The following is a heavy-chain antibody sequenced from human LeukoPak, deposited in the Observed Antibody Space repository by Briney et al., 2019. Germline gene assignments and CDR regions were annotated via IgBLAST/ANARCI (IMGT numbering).Heavy chain of an antibody. J-gene: IGHJ4*02. V-gene: IGHV4-59*01. CDR3: ARDREGTPGADY. Sequence: SETLSLTCTVSGGSISSYYWSWIRQPPGKGLEWIGYIYYSGSTNYNPSLKSRVTMSVDTSKNQFSLRLTSVTAADTAVYYCARDREGTPGADYWGQGTLVTVSS. D-gene: IGHD2-15*01. CDR1: GGSISSYY. CDR2: IYYSGST.